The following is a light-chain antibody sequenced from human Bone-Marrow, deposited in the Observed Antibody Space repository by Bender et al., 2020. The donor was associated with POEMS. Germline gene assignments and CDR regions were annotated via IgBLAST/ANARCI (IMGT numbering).Light chain of an antibody. Sequence: QSVLTQPPSASGTPGQRFTFPCFGSPSNIGDNDVYWSQHVPGTAPKLFIYRSSQRPSGVPDRFSGSKSGPAASLAISGLRSEDEADYYCAAWEDSVSGPVFGGGTKLTVL. CDR3: AAWEDSVSGPV. CDR1: PSNIGDND. V-gene: IGLV1-47*01. J-gene: IGLJ2*01. CDR2: RSS.